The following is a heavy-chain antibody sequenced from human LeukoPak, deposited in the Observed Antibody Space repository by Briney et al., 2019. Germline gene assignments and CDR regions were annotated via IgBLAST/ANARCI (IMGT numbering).Heavy chain of an antibody. CDR3: ARGLPATASFYFDY. CDR1: GGSISTFF. V-gene: IGHV4-59*01. D-gene: IGHD2-21*02. J-gene: IGHJ4*02. Sequence: RSETLSLTRTVSGGSISTFFWGWIPQTPGEGVWRSGYRHHSVGTDYTPSLKSRVTTSLDPSKSQFSLRLPSLTSAGTAVYVCARGLPATASFYFDYWSQGTLVTVSS. CDR2: RHHSVGT.